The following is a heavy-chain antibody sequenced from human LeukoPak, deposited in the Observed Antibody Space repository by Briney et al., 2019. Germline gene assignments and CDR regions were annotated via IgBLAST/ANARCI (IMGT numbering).Heavy chain of an antibody. CDR2: ISWDGGST. CDR3: AKDFRYSYGPRPEGNYYYYMDV. D-gene: IGHD5-18*01. Sequence: GGSLRLSCAASGFTFDDYAMHWVRQAPGKGLEWVSLISWDGGSTYCADSVKGRFTISRDNSKNSLYLQMNSLRAEDTALYYCAKDFRYSYGPRPEGNYYYYMDVWGKGTTVTVSS. V-gene: IGHV3-43D*03. J-gene: IGHJ6*03. CDR1: GFTFDDYA.